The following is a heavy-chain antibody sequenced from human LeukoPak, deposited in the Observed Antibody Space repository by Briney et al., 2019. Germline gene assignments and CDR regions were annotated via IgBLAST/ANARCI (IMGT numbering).Heavy chain of an antibody. CDR2: IKPSGDNT. V-gene: IGHV1-46*01. CDR3: ARIRDGYNDAYDI. D-gene: IGHD5-24*01. Sequence: ASVQVSCKTSGYTFTSYYIHWLRQAPGQRLEWMGIIKPSGDNTNNAQKFKGRVTMTSDTSTSTVYMELSSLKSEDTAVYYCARIRDGYNDAYDIWGQGTMVTVTS. CDR1: GYTFTSYY. J-gene: IGHJ3*02.